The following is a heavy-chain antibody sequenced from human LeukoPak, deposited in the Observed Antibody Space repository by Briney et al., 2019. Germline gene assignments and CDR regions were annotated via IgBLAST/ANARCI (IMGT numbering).Heavy chain of an antibody. Sequence: GGSLRLSCAASGFTFSSYWMSWVRQAPGKGLEWVANIKQDGSRDYYVDFVKGRFTVSRDNSKNTLYLQMKNLRAEDTAVYYCATVRGSDWYMDYWGQGTLVTVSS. CDR1: GFTFSSYW. V-gene: IGHV3-7*01. J-gene: IGHJ4*02. D-gene: IGHD6-19*01. CDR3: ATVRGSDWYMDY. CDR2: IKQDGSRD.